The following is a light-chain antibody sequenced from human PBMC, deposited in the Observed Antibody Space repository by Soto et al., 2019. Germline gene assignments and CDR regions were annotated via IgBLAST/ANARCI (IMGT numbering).Light chain of an antibody. CDR1: QSVSSN. CDR2: GAS. V-gene: IGKV3-15*01. CDR3: QQYNNGTPIT. J-gene: IGKJ5*01. Sequence: EIVMTQSPATLSVSPGERSTLSCMASQSVSSNLAWYQQKPGQAPRLLIYGASTRATGIPARFSGSGSGTEFTLTISILQSEDFAVYYCQQYNNGTPITFGQGTRLEI.